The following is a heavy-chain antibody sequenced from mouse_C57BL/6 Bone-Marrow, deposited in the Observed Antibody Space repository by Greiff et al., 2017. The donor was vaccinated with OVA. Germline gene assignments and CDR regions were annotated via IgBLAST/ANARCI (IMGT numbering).Heavy chain of an antibody. CDR3: TKGDSNEAMDY. CDR2: IYPGNSDT. V-gene: IGHV1-5*01. CDR1: GYTFTSYW. J-gene: IGHJ4*01. Sequence: EVQLQQSGTVLARPGASVKMSCKTSGYTFTSYWMHWVKQRPGQGLEWIGAIYPGNSDTSYNQKFKGKAKLSAVTAASTAYMELSSLTNEDSAVYYCTKGDSNEAMDYWGQGTSVTVSS. D-gene: IGHD2-5*01.